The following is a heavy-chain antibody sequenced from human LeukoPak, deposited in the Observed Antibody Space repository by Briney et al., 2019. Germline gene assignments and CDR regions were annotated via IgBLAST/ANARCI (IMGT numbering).Heavy chain of an antibody. J-gene: IGHJ2*01. CDR2: IKFDGSLA. D-gene: IGHD3-22*01. Sequence: GGSLRLSCGASGLTFNTYWIHWVRPAPGKGLVWVSQIKFDGSLASYADSVKGRFTISRDNTKNTLYLQMNSLGTEDTAVYYCVTGHYDSRMYFDLWGRGTLVIVSS. CDR1: GLTFNTYW. CDR3: VTGHYDSRMYFDL. V-gene: IGHV3-74*01.